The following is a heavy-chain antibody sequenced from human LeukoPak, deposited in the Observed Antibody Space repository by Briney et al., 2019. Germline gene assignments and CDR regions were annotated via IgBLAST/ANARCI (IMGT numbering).Heavy chain of an antibody. J-gene: IGHJ5*02. CDR3: ARTDYGWFDP. Sequence: NSSETLSLTCTVSGYSISSGYFWGWIRQPPGKGLEWIGTIYNSGSTNYNPSLKSRVTISVDTSKNQFSLKLSSVTAADTAVYYCARTDYGWFDPWGQGTLVTVSS. D-gene: IGHD4-17*01. V-gene: IGHV4-38-2*02. CDR1: GYSISSGYF. CDR2: IYNSGST.